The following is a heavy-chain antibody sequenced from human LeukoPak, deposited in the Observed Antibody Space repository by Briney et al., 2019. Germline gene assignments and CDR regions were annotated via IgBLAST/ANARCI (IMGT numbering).Heavy chain of an antibody. CDR2: IYYSGST. D-gene: IGHD3-22*01. CDR1: GGSISSGDYY. V-gene: IGHV4-31*03. Sequence: SQTLPLTCTVSGGSISSGDYYWSWIRQHPGKGLEWIGHIYYSGSTYYNPSLKSRINISVDTSKNQFSLKLSSVTAADTAVYFCARYSHYYDSSGYYPYYFDYWGQGTLVTVSS. CDR3: ARYSHYYDSSGYYPYYFDY. J-gene: IGHJ4*02.